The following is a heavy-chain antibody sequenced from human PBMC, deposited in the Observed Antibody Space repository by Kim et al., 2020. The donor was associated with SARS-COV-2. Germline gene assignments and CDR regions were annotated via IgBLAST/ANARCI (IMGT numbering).Heavy chain of an antibody. V-gene: IGHV5-51*01. D-gene: IGHD2-15*01. CDR3: ARLVGYCSGGSCFGYFQH. J-gene: IGHJ1*01. CDR1: GYSFTIYW. CDR2: IYPGDSDT. Sequence: GESLKISCKASGYSFTIYWIGWVRQMPGKGLEWMGIIYPGDSDTRYSPSFQGQVTISADKSISTAYLQWSSLRASDSAMYYCARLVGYCSGGSCFGYFQHWGQGTLVTVSS.